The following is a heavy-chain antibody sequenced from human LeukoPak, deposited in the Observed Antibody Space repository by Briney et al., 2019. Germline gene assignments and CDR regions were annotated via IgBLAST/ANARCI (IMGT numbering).Heavy chain of an antibody. V-gene: IGHV3-11*01. Sequence: GGSLRLSCAASGFTFSDYYMSWIRQAPGKGLEWVSYISSSGSTIYYADSVKGRFTISRDNAKNSLYLQMNSLRAEDTAVYYCTRSSWNDDAFDIWGQGTMVTVSS. CDR2: ISSSGSTI. J-gene: IGHJ3*02. CDR3: TRSSWNDDAFDI. CDR1: GFTFSDYY. D-gene: IGHD1-1*01.